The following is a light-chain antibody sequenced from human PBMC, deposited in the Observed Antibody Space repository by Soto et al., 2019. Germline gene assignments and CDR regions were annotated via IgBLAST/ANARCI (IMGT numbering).Light chain of an antibody. CDR1: SSDVGGYNY. V-gene: IGLV2-14*01. Sequence: QSALTQPASVSGSPGQSITISCTGTSSDVGGYNYVSWYQQHPGKAPKRMIYEVTYRPSGGSNRFSGSQSGNTASLTISGRQAEDGADYYCSSSTGSSTLVVFGGGTKLTVL. CDR2: EVT. J-gene: IGLJ2*01. CDR3: SSSTGSSTLVV.